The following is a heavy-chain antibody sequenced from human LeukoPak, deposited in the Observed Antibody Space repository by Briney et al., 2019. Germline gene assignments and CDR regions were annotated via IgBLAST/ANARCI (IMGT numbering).Heavy chain of an antibody. J-gene: IGHJ3*02. CDR2: VYYSGST. CDR1: GGSFSGYY. V-gene: IGHV4-34*01. Sequence: PSETLSLTCAVYGGSFSGYYWSWIRQPPGKGLEWIGSVYYSGSTYYNPSLKSRVTMSVDTSKNQFSLKLSSVTAADTAVYYCARMVRWSGAFDIWGQGTMVTVSS. CDR3: ARMVRWSGAFDI. D-gene: IGHD3-10*01.